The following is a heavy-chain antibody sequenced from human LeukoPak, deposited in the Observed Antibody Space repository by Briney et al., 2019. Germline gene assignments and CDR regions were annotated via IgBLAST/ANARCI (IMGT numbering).Heavy chain of an antibody. J-gene: IGHJ4*02. CDR3: ARELVYYRSGLDY. CDR1: GFTFSSYW. D-gene: IGHD3-10*01. V-gene: IGHV3-7*01. CDR2: IKQDGSEK. Sequence: PGGSLRLSCAASGFTFSSYWMSWVRQAPGKGLEWVASIKQDGSEKYYVGSVKGRFTISRDNAKNSLYLQMNSLGAEDTAVYYCARELVYYRSGLDYWGQGTLVTVSS.